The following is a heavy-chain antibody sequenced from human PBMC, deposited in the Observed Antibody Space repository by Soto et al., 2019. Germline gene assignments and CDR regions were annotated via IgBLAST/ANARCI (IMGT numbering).Heavy chain of an antibody. J-gene: IGHJ4*02. CDR3: AKDAARISSPFDY. D-gene: IGHD3-3*02. Sequence: GGSLRLSCAASGFSFSSYAMSWVRQAPGKGLEWVSVVSGSGGSTYYADSVKGRFTTSRDNSKNTLYLQMNSLRAEDTAVYYCAKDAARISSPFDYWGQGTLVTVSS. V-gene: IGHV3-23*01. CDR2: VSGSGGST. CDR1: GFSFSSYA.